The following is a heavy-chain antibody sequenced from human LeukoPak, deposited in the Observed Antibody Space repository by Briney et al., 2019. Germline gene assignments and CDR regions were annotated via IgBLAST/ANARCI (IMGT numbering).Heavy chain of an antibody. D-gene: IGHD6-19*01. Sequence: SETLSLTCTVSGGSISGYYWSWIRQPPGKGLEWIGYIFHSGSTSYNPSLKSRVTISVDMSENQFSLRLSSVTAADAAIYYCARHYSSGWDFDYWGQGTLVTVSS. V-gene: IGHV4-59*08. CDR1: GGSISGYY. J-gene: IGHJ4*02. CDR3: ARHYSSGWDFDY. CDR2: IFHSGST.